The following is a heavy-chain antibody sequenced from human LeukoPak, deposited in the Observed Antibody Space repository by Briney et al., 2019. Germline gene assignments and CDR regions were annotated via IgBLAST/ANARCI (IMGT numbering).Heavy chain of an antibody. V-gene: IGHV3-15*01. J-gene: IGHJ4*02. Sequence: GGSLRLSCAASGFTFSNAWMSWVRQAPGKGPEWVGRIKSKTDGGTTDYAAPVKGRFTISRDDSKNTLYLQMNSLKTEDTAVYYCTTDPPNYYDSSGSDYWGQGTLVTVSS. CDR2: IKSKTDGGTT. CDR3: TTDPPNYYDSSGSDY. D-gene: IGHD3-22*01. CDR1: GFTFSNAW.